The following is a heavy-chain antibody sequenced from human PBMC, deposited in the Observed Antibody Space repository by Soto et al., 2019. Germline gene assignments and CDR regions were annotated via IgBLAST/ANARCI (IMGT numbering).Heavy chain of an antibody. CDR2: ITDSGGYT. CDR3: ARAQRGYDWYFDL. V-gene: IGHV3-23*01. CDR1: GFTFSSYA. D-gene: IGHD5-12*01. J-gene: IGHJ2*01. Sequence: EVQLLESGGGLVQPGGSLRLSCAASGFTFSSYAMTWVRQAPGKGLEWVSSITDSGGYTFYEDSVKGRFTISRDNPNNTLYLEMNSLRDEDTAVYFCARAQRGYDWYFDLWGRGTLVTVSS.